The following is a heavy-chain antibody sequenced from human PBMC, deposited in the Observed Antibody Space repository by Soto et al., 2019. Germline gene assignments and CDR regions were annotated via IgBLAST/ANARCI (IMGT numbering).Heavy chain of an antibody. CDR1: GFTFSTYG. D-gene: IGHD6-13*01. J-gene: IGHJ6*02. V-gene: IGHV3-30*18. CDR2: LSHDGGNK. Sequence: PGRSLRLSCAASGFTFSTYGMHWVRQAADEGLEWVAVLSHDGGNKYYADSVKGRFTISRNNSKNRLYLQMNSLRVEDTAVYYCAKEIRQQQLAPIYAMDVWGQGTTVTVSS. CDR3: AKEIRQQQLAPIYAMDV.